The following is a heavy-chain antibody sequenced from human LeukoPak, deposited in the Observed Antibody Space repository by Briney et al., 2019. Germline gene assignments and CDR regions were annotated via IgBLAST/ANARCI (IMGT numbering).Heavy chain of an antibody. J-gene: IGHJ4*02. V-gene: IGHV3-33*08. Sequence: GRSLRLSCAASGFMFRSYGMHWVRQAPGKGLEWVAVIWYDGSNKYYTDSVKGRFTISRDNSNNTLYLQMNSLRVEDTAVYYCARGHVRGYSYGFGYWGQGSLVTVSS. CDR3: ARGHVRGYSYGFGY. CDR1: GFMFRSYG. CDR2: IWYDGSNK. D-gene: IGHD5-18*01.